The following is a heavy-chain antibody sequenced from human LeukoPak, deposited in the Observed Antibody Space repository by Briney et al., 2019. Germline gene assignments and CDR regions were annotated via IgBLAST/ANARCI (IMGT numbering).Heavy chain of an antibody. CDR3: ARTRAGESYGDY. CDR1: GFTFSTYE. J-gene: IGHJ4*02. V-gene: IGHV3-48*03. Sequence: GGSLRLSCAASGFTFSTYEMNWVRQAPGKGLEWVSYISSNGSTIYYADSLKGRFTISRDNAKNSLYLQMNSLRAEDTAVYYCARTRAGESYGDYWGQGTLVTVSS. D-gene: IGHD5-18*01. CDR2: ISSNGSTI.